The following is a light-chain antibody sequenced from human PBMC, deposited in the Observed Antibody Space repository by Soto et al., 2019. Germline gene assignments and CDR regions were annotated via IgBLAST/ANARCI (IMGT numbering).Light chain of an antibody. Sequence: QSVLTQPPSVSGAPGRRVTISCTGSSSNIGAGYDVHWYQQRPGTAPKLLIFGNINRPSGVPDRFSGSKSGTSASLAITGLQAEDEGDYYCQSYDSTLSARDVFGTGTKVTVL. J-gene: IGLJ1*01. CDR1: SSNIGAGYD. CDR3: QSYDSTLSARDV. V-gene: IGLV1-40*01. CDR2: GNI.